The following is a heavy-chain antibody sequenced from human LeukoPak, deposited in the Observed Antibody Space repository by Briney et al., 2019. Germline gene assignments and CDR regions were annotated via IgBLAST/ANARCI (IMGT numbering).Heavy chain of an antibody. Sequence: PSETLSLTCTVSGGSLSSSSYYWGWIRQPPGKGLEWIGSIYYSGSTYYNPSLKSRVTISVDTSKNQFSLKLSSVTAADTAVYYCARGGWRPDSWGQGTLVTVSS. J-gene: IGHJ4*02. V-gene: IGHV4-39*07. CDR2: IYYSGST. CDR3: ARGGWRPDS. CDR1: GGSLSSSSYY.